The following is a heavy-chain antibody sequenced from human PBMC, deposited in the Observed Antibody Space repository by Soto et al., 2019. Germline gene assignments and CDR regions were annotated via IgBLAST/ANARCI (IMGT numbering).Heavy chain of an antibody. CDR1: GYTFTSYG. J-gene: IGHJ5*02. CDR2: ISAYNGTT. Sequence: ASVKVSCKASGYTFTSYGISWVRQAPEQGLEWMGWISAYNGTTQYAESVKGRFTISRDKSENTVVLQMNSVRAEDMAVYYCARLGPYASGTYSFRHNRFDPWGQGTQVTVSS. V-gene: IGHV1-18*03. D-gene: IGHD3-10*01. CDR3: ARLGPYASGTYSFRHNRFDP.